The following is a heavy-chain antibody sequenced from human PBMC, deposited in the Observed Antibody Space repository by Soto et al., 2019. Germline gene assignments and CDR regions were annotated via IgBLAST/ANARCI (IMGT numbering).Heavy chain of an antibody. V-gene: IGHV3-30*18. Sequence: GGSLRLSCAASGFTFSSYGMHWVRQAPGKGLEWVAVISYDGSNKYYADSVKGRFTISRDNSKNTLYLEMNSLRTEDTAVYYCAKASHCNKGRCSLGLIGDRAFDIWGQGTMVTVSS. CDR3: AKASHCNKGRCSLGLIGDRAFDI. CDR1: GFTFSSYG. J-gene: IGHJ3*02. D-gene: IGHD2-8*01. CDR2: ISYDGSNK.